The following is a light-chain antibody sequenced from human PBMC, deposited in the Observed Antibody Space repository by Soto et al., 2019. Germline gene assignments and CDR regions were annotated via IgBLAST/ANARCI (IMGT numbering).Light chain of an antibody. CDR3: AVWDDGLNGYV. Sequence: QSVLTQPPSASGTPGQRVTISCSGRRSNVGTNLVNWYQQLPRTAPKLLIYAHIQRPSGVPDRFSGSTSGTSASLAISGLQSEDEADYYCAVWDDGLNGYVFGTGTKLTVL. CDR1: RSNVGTNL. CDR2: AHI. J-gene: IGLJ1*01. V-gene: IGLV1-44*01.